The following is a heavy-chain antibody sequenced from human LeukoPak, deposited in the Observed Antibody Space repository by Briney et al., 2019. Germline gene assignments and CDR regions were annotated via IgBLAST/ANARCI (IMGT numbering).Heavy chain of an antibody. CDR1: GFTFSSYS. CDR2: ISSSSNYI. Sequence: KPGGSLRLSCAASGFTFSSYSMNWVRQAPGKGLEWVSSISSSSNYIYYADSVKGRFTISRDNAKNSLYLQMNSLRAEDTAVYYCARDSGYSYGSDYWGQGTLVTVSS. D-gene: IGHD5-18*01. J-gene: IGHJ4*02. V-gene: IGHV3-21*01. CDR3: ARDSGYSYGSDY.